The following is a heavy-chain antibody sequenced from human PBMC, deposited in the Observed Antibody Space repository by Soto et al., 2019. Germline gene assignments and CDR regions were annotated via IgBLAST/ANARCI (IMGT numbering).Heavy chain of an antibody. V-gene: IGHV1-3*01. J-gene: IGHJ6*03. Sequence: ASVKVSCKASGYTFTSYAMHWVRQAPGQRLEWMGWINAGNGNTKYSQKFQGRVTITRDTSASTAYMELSSLRSEDTAVYYCARGGDYSNYRSYYYMDVWGKGTTVTVS. CDR3: ARGGDYSNYRSYYYMDV. CDR1: GYTFTSYA. D-gene: IGHD4-4*01. CDR2: INAGNGNT.